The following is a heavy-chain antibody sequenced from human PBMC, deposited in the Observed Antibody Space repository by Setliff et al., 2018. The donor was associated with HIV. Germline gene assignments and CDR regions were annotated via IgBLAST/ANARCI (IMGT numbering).Heavy chain of an antibody. Sequence: ASVKVSCKASGYTFTSYSIHWMRQAPGQRLEWMGWVYTNNGDTKYSQKFQDRVTFTRDTSATKAYMDLSSMGFEDSAIYYCARAYSVYDLSAFDIWGQGTMVTVSS. D-gene: IGHD5-12*01. V-gene: IGHV1-3*04. CDR2: VYTNNGDT. J-gene: IGHJ3*02. CDR3: ARAYSVYDLSAFDI. CDR1: GYTFTSYS.